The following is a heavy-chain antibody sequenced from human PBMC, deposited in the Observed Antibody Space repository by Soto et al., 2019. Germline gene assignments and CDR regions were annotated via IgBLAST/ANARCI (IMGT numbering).Heavy chain of an antibody. D-gene: IGHD3-3*01. J-gene: IGHJ6*03. CDR2: VSRNGDNV. Sequence: VQLVESGGGLVQPGRSLRLSCAASGFTFDDYVMYWVRQAPGKGLEWVSGVSRNGDNVGYADSVKGRFTISRDNAKNSLYLQMKSLRTEDTALYYCVKGEFVEWLSLGRGDYYYYYYMDVWGKGTTVTVSS. CDR1: GFTFDDYV. CDR3: VKGEFVEWLSLGRGDYYYYYYMDV. V-gene: IGHV3-9*01.